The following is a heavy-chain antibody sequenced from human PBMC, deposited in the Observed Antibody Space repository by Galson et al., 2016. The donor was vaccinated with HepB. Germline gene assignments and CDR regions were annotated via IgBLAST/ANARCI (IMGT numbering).Heavy chain of an antibody. J-gene: IGHJ4*02. CDR2: IKPSGGNT. CDR1: GYTFNTYN. D-gene: IGHD1-14*01. CDR3: ARELDHSFYFDY. Sequence: SCKASGYTFNTYNMHWVRQAPGQGLEWMGIIKPSGGNTIYAQKFQDRITMTRDTSTSTVYMELISLRSEDTAVYYCARELDHSFYFDYRGQGTLLTVSS. V-gene: IGHV1-46*02.